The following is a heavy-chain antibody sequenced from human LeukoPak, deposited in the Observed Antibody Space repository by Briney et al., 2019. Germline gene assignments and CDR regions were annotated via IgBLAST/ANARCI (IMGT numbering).Heavy chain of an antibody. CDR3: ARTYSSSDEFDY. CDR1: GFTVSSNY. D-gene: IGHD6-13*01. V-gene: IGHV3-53*01. CDR2: IYSGGST. Sequence: GGSLRLSCAASGFTVSSNYMSWVRQAPGKGLEWVSLIYSGGSTYYADSVKGRFTISRDNSKNTLYLQMNSLRAEDTAVYYCARTYSSSDEFDYWGQGTLVTVSS. J-gene: IGHJ4*02.